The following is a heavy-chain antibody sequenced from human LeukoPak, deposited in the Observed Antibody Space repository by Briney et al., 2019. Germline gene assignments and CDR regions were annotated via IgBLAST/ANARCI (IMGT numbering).Heavy chain of an antibody. CDR2: ISYDGSNK. V-gene: IGHV3-30*04. Sequence: GGSLRLSCAASGFIFSSYAMHWVRQAPGKGLEWVAFISYDGSNKYYADSVKGRFTISRDSSKNTLYLQINSLRAEDTAVYYCARSGGGDMGATITFEYWGQGPLVTVPS. CDR1: GFIFSSYA. D-gene: IGHD5-12*01. CDR3: ARSGGGDMGATITFEY. J-gene: IGHJ4*02.